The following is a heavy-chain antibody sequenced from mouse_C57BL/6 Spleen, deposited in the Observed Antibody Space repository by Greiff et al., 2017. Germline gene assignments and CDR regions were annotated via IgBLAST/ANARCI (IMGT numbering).Heavy chain of an antibody. CDR3: ASPYYGSSYNAMDY. J-gene: IGHJ4*01. Sequence: VHVKQSVAELVRPGASVKLSCTASGFNIKNTYMHWVKQGPEQGLEWIGRIDPANGNTKYAPKFQGKATITADTSSNTAYLQLSSLTSEDTAIYYCASPYYGSSYNAMDYWGQGTSVTVSS. CDR2: IDPANGNT. CDR1: GFNIKNTY. V-gene: IGHV14-3*01. D-gene: IGHD1-1*01.